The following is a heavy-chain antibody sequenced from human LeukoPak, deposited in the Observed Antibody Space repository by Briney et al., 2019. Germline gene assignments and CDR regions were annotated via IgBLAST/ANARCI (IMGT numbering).Heavy chain of an antibody. V-gene: IGHV4-39*01. CDR1: GGSISSSSYY. Sequence: PSETLSLTCTVSGGSISSSSYYWGWIRQPPGKGLEWLGSIYYSGSNYYNPSLTSRVTISVETSKNQFSLKLSSVTAADTAVYYCARRTFGEGNYWGQGTLVTVSS. D-gene: IGHD3-16*01. CDR3: ARRTFGEGNY. CDR2: IYYSGSN. J-gene: IGHJ4*02.